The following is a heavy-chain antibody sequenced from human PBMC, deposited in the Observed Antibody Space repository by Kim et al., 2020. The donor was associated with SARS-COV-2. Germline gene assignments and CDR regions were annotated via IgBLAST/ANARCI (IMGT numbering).Heavy chain of an antibody. V-gene: IGHV4-34*01. CDR2: INHSGST. J-gene: IGHJ6*04. D-gene: IGHD3-10*01. CDR1: GGSFSGYY. Sequence: SETLSLTCAVYGGSFSGYYWSWIRQPPGKGLEWIGEINHSGSTNYNPSLKSRVTISVDTSKNQFSLKLSSVTAADTAVYYCARGLWFGGLFPAFYYYGMDVWGAGATLTVSS. CDR3: ARGLWFGGLFPAFYYYGMDV.